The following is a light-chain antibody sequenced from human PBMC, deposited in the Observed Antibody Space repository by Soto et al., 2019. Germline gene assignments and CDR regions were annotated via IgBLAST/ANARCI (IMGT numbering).Light chain of an antibody. Sequence: DIQMTQSPTSLSASVGDRVTITCRASQDIRNFVAWYQQKPGKAPKLLIYAASTLQSGVPSRFSGSGSGTDFTLTINSLQPEDVANYDCQKYSSAPVFGPGTKVEIK. CDR2: AAS. J-gene: IGKJ3*01. CDR3: QKYSSAPV. CDR1: QDIRNF. V-gene: IGKV1-27*01.